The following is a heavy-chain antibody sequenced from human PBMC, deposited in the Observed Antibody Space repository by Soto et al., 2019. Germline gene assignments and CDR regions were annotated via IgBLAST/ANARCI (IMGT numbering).Heavy chain of an antibody. D-gene: IGHD5-12*01. V-gene: IGHV1-69*01. CDR3: ARDRKIVATIPGFDY. Sequence: QVQLVQSGAEVKKPRSSVKVSCKASGGTFSSYAISWVRQAPGQGLEWMGGIIPIFGTANYAQKFQGRVTITADESTSTAYMELSSLRSEDTAVYYCARDRKIVATIPGFDYWGQGTLVTVSS. CDR1: GGTFSSYA. CDR2: IIPIFGTA. J-gene: IGHJ4*02.